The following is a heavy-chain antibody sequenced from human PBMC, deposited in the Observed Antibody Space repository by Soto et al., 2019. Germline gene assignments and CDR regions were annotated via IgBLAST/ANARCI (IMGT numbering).Heavy chain of an antibody. V-gene: IGHV6-1*01. D-gene: IGHD6-13*01. Sequence: SQTLSLTCAISGDSVSSNSAAWNWIRQSPSRGLEWLGRTYYRPKWYNDYAVSVKSRITINPDTSKNQFSLHLNSVTPEDTAVYYCVRGGKVAATFNSFDPWGQGTLVTVSS. CDR3: VRGGKVAATFNSFDP. CDR2: TYYRPKWYN. CDR1: GDSVSSNSAA. J-gene: IGHJ5*02.